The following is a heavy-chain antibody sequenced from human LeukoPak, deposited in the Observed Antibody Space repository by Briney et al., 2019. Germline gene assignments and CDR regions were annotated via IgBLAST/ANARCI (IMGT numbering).Heavy chain of an antibody. CDR3: ARLRNAFDI. V-gene: IGHV4-59*08. CDR1: GGSISSYY. Sequence: PSETLSLTCTVSGGSISSYYWSWIRQPPGKGLEWIGYIYYSGSTNYNPSLKSRVTISVDTSKNQSSLKLSSVTAADTAVYYCARLRNAFDIWGQGTMVTVSS. J-gene: IGHJ3*02. CDR2: IYYSGST.